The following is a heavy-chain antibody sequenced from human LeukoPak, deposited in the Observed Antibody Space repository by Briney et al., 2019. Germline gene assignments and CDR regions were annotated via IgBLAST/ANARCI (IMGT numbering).Heavy chain of an antibody. D-gene: IGHD2-8*01. V-gene: IGHV5-51*01. CDR1: GYSFTSYW. CDR2: IYPGDSDT. CDR3: AKSMVYAIDGYYYGMDV. J-gene: IGHJ6*02. Sequence: GESLKISCKGSGYSFTSYWIGCVRQMPGKGLEWMGIIYPGDSDTRYSPSFQGQVTISADKSISTAYLQWSSLKASDTAMYYCAKSMVYAIDGYYYGMDVWGQGTTVTVSS.